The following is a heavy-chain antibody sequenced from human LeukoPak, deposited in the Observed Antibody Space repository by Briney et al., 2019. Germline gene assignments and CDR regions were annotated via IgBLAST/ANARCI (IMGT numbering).Heavy chain of an antibody. CDR1: GYTFTGYY. J-gene: IGHJ4*02. D-gene: IGHD3-22*01. CDR3: AREDYYDSSVNPGGGY. V-gene: IGHV1-2*02. CDR2: INPNSGGT. Sequence: GASVKVSCKASGYTFTGYYMHWVRQAPGQGLEWMGWINPNSGGTNYAQKFQGRVTITADKSTSTAYMELSSLRSEDTAVYYCAREDYYDSSVNPGGGYWGQGTLVTVSS.